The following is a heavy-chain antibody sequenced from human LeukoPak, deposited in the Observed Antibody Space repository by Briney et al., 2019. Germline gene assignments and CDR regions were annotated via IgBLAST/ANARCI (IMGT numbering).Heavy chain of an antibody. CDR2: ISAYNGNT. CDR1: GYTFTSYG. D-gene: IGHD6-19*01. Sequence: ASVKVSYKASGYTFTSYGISWVRQAPGQGLEWMGWISAYNGNTNYAQKLQGRVTMTTDTSTSTGYMELRRLRSDDTAVYYCARAGDSSGWSFDYWGQGTLVTVSS. CDR3: ARAGDSSGWSFDY. V-gene: IGHV1-18*01. J-gene: IGHJ4*02.